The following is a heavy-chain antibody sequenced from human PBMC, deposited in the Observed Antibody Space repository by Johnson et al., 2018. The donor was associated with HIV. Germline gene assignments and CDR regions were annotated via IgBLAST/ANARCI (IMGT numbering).Heavy chain of an antibody. Sequence: QVQLVESGGGLVQPGGSLRLSCAASGFSFDDYGMSWVRQAPGKGLEWVAVILYDGSNKYYADSVKGRFSISRDNSKNTLYLQMNSLRAEDTAMFYCARGGGAYCGSDCLRTFDVWGQGTVLTVS. CDR3: ARGGGAYCGSDCLRTFDV. D-gene: IGHD2-21*02. CDR2: ILYDGSNK. CDR1: GFSFDDYG. V-gene: IGHV3-30*03. J-gene: IGHJ3*01.